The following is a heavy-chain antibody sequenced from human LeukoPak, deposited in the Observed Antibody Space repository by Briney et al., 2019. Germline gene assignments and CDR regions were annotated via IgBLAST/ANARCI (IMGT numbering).Heavy chain of an antibody. J-gene: IGHJ3*02. CDR3: ARVSRDHAFDI. CDR1: GGTFSSYA. CDR2: IIPILGIA. Sequence: GASVTVSCKASGGTFSSYAISWVRQAPGQGLEWMGRIIPILGIANYAQKFQGRVTITADKSTSTAYMELSSLRSEDTAVYYCARVSRDHAFDIWGQGTMVTVSS. V-gene: IGHV1-69*04.